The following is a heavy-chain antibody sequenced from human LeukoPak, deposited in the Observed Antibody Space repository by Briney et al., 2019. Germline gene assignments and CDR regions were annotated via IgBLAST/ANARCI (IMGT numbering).Heavy chain of an antibody. Sequence: NPGGSLRLSCAASGFTFSSYSMNWVRQAPGKGLEWVSSISSSSSYIYYADSVKGRFTISRDNAKNSLYLQMNSLRDEDTAVYYCASGLDYYDSSETDYWGQGTLVTVSS. V-gene: IGHV3-21*01. CDR1: GFTFSSYS. J-gene: IGHJ4*02. CDR2: ISSSSSYI. CDR3: ASGLDYYDSSETDY. D-gene: IGHD3-22*01.